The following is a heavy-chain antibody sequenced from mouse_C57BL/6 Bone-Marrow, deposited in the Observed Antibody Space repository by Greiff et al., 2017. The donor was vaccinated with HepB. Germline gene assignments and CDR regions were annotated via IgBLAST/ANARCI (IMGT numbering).Heavy chain of an antibody. Sequence: QVQLQQPGAELVKPGASVKLSCKASGYTFTSYWMHWVKQRPGQGLEWIGMIHPNSGSTNYNEKFKSKATLTVDKSSSTAYMQLSSLTSEDSAVYYCARSGFFYYYGSSSLDYWGQGTTLTVSS. CDR1: GYTFTSYW. V-gene: IGHV1-64*01. CDR3: ARSGFFYYYGSSSLDY. CDR2: IHPNSGST. D-gene: IGHD1-1*01. J-gene: IGHJ2*01.